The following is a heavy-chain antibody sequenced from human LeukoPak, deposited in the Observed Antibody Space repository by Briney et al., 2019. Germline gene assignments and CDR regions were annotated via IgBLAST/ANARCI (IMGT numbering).Heavy chain of an antibody. Sequence: ASVKVSCKASGYSFIGYYIHWVRQAPGQGLEWLGSVNPNSGVTTYAPKFQGRITMTRDTSISTAYMELNWLTSYDTAVYYCARDTGFPFFDFWGHGALVTVSS. V-gene: IGHV1-2*02. J-gene: IGHJ4*01. CDR2: VNPNSGVT. CDR1: GYSFIGYY. CDR3: ARDTGFPFFDF.